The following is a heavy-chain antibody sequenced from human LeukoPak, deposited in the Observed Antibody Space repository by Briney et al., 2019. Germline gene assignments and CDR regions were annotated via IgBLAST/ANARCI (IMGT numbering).Heavy chain of an antibody. Sequence: PGGSLRLSCAASGFTFSSYAMHWVRQAPGKGLEWVAVISYVGSNKYYADSVKGRFTISRDNSKNTLYLQMNSLRAEDTAVYYCAIGDGGTLDYWGQGTLVTVSS. V-gene: IGHV3-30*04. CDR3: AIGDGGTLDY. CDR1: GFTFSSYA. CDR2: ISYVGSNK. J-gene: IGHJ4*02. D-gene: IGHD2-15*01.